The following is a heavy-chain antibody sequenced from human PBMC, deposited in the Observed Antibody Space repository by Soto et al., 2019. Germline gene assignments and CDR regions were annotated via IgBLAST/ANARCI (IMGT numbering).Heavy chain of an antibody. CDR1: GFTFSSYS. CDR2: ISSSSSYI. D-gene: IGHD4-17*01. CDR3: AREDYGDYGAYYYYGMDV. V-gene: IGHV3-21*01. J-gene: IGHJ6*02. Sequence: EVQLVESGGGLVKPGGSLRLSCAASGFTFSSYSMNWVRQAPGKGLEWVSSISSSSSYIYYADSVKGRFTISRDNAKNSLYLQMNSLRAEDTAVYYCAREDYGDYGAYYYYGMDVWGQGTTVTVSS.